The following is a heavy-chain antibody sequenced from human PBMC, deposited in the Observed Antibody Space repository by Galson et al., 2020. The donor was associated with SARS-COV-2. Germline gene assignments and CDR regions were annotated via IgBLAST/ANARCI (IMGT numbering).Heavy chain of an antibody. V-gene: IGHV3-30*02. Sequence: GESLKISCAASGFTFSSYGMHWVRQAPGKGLEWVAFIRYDGSNKYYADSVKGRFTISRDNSKNTLYLQMNSLRAEDTAVYYCAKDVSNGDWFDPWGQGTLVTVSS. CDR2: IRYDGSNK. CDR3: AKDVSNGDWFDP. J-gene: IGHJ5*02. D-gene: IGHD3-10*01. CDR1: GFTFSSYG.